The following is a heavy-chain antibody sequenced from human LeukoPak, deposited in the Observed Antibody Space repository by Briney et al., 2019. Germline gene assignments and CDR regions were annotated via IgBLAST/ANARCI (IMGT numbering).Heavy chain of an antibody. CDR2: ISGSGDDT. Sequence: GESLRLSCAASGFIFSNYAMNWVRQAPGKGLEWVSAISGSGDDTYYADSVKGLFTISRDNSKNTLYLQMNRLRAEDTAIYYCAKDRRSSGPYNWFDPWGQGTLVTVSS. D-gene: IGHD3-22*01. V-gene: IGHV3-23*01. CDR3: AKDRRSSGPYNWFDP. J-gene: IGHJ5*02. CDR1: GFIFSNYA.